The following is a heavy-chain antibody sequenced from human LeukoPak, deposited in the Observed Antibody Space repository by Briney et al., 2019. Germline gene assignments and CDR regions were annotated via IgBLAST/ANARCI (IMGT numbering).Heavy chain of an antibody. CDR1: GYSISSGYY. CDR3: ARDVYGLIDYFDY. Sequence: PSETLSLTCTVSGYSISSGYYWGWIRQPPGKGLEWIGSIYHSGSTYYNPSLKSRVTISVDTSKNQFSLKLSSVTAADTAVYYCARDVYGLIDYFDYWGQGTLVTVSS. J-gene: IGHJ4*02. V-gene: IGHV4-38-2*02. CDR2: IYHSGST. D-gene: IGHD3-16*02.